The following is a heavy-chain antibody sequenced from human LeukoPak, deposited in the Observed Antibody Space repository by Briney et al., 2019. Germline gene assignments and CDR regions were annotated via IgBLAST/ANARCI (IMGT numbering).Heavy chain of an antibody. Sequence: GGSLRLSCAASGFTFSSYGMHWVRQAPGKGLEWVAVISYDGSNKYYADSVKGRFTISRDNSKNTLYLQMNSLRAEDTAVYYCAKNRDDILTGYRYYFDYWGQGTLVTVSS. J-gene: IGHJ4*02. CDR3: AKNRDDILTGYRYYFDY. CDR1: GFTFSSYG. CDR2: ISYDGSNK. D-gene: IGHD3-9*01. V-gene: IGHV3-30*18.